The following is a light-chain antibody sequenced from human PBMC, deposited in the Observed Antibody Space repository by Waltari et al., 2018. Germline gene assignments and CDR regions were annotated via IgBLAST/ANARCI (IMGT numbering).Light chain of an antibody. Sequence: EIVLTQSPGTLSLSPGERATLSCRASQSVSSSYLAWYQQKPGQAPRLLIYGASRRATGIPDRFSGSGSGTDFTLTISRLEPEDFAVYYCQQYGSLTITFGQGTRLEIK. V-gene: IGKV3-20*01. CDR2: GAS. J-gene: IGKJ5*01. CDR1: QSVSSSY. CDR3: QQYGSLTIT.